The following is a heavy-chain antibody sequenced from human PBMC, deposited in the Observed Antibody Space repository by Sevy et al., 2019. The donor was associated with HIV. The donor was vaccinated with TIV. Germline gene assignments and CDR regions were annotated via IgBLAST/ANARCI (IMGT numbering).Heavy chain of an antibody. J-gene: IGHJ6*03. CDR3: TRDAHPSYSSGWSHYYYYYMDV. D-gene: IGHD6-19*01. CDR2: IRSKAYGGTT. CDR1: GFTFGDYA. Sequence: GGSLRLSCTASGFTFGDYAMSWVRQAPGKGLEWVGFIRSKAYGGTTEYAASVKGRFTISRDDSKSIAYLQMNSLKTEDTAVYYCTRDAHPSYSSGWSHYYYYYMDVWGKGTTVTVSS. V-gene: IGHV3-49*04.